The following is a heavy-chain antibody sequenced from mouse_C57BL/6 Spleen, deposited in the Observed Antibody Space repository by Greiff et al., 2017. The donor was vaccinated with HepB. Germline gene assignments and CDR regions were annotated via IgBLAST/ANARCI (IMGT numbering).Heavy chain of an antibody. D-gene: IGHD1-1*01. CDR3: AREFYYYGSSPAWFAY. CDR2: IYPGSGST. Sequence: QVQLQQPGAELVKPGASVKMSCKASGYTFTSYWITWVKQRPGQGLEWIGDIYPGSGSTNYNEKFKSKATLTVDTSSSTAYMQLSSLTSEDSAVYYCAREFYYYGSSPAWFAYWGQGTLVTVSA. CDR1: GYTFTSYW. V-gene: IGHV1-55*01. J-gene: IGHJ3*01.